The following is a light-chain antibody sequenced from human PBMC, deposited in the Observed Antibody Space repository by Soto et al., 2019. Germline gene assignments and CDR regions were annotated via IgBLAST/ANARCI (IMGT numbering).Light chain of an antibody. CDR1: QSISSW. V-gene: IGKV1-5*01. CDR2: DAS. J-gene: IGKJ1*01. CDR3: QQYNRYYGT. Sequence: GDGVTITCRASQSISSWLAWYQQKPGKAPKLLIYDASSLESGVPSRFSGSGSGTEFTLTISSLQPDDFATYYCQQYNRYYGTFDQGTKGDIK.